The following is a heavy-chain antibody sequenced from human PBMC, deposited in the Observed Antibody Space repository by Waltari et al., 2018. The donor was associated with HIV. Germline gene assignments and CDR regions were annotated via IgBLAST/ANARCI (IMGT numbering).Heavy chain of an antibody. CDR2: IKQDGMEK. J-gene: IGHJ6*02. CDR1: GFTFSTYW. V-gene: IGHV3-7*01. Sequence: EVQLVESGGGLVQPGGSLRLSCAASGFTFSTYWMTWVRQAPGEGLEWLANIKQDGMEKYYSDSVKGRFTVSRDNNKKSLYLQMSSLRAEDTAVYYCARDLKDYDFWSPVDVWGQGTTVTVSS. D-gene: IGHD3-3*01. CDR3: ARDLKDYDFWSPVDV.